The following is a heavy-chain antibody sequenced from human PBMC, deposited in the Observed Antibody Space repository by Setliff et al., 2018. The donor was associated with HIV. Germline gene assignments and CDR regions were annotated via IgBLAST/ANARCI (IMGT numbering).Heavy chain of an antibody. D-gene: IGHD1-26*01. CDR3: ARDGMGATTLNYYYYMDV. Sequence: SVKVSCKASGGTFSSYAISWVRQAPGQGLEWMGRIIPIFGTANYAQKFQGRVTITADKSTSTAYMELSSLRSEDTAVYYCARDGMGATTLNYYYYMDVWGKGTTVTVS. V-gene: IGHV1-69*06. CDR2: IIPIFGTA. CDR1: GGTFSSYA. J-gene: IGHJ6*03.